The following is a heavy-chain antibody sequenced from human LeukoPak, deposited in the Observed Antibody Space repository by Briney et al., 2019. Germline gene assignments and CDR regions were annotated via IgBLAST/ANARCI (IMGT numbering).Heavy chain of an antibody. J-gene: IGHJ4*02. D-gene: IGHD3-3*01. CDR2: IRYDGRTD. V-gene: IGHV3-30*02. Sequence: GGSLRLSCAASGFTFSSYGMHWVRQAPGQGLEWVAFIRYDGRTDYYADSVKGRFTISRDNSKFMVYLQMNSLRAEDTAMYYCGRTYFDFWSSYYPVDDWGQGTLVTVSS. CDR1: GFTFSSYG. CDR3: GRTYFDFWSSYYPVDD.